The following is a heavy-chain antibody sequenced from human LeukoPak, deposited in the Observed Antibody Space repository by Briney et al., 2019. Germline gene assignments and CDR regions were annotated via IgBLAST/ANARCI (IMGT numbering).Heavy chain of an antibody. CDR2: ISLSGYT. CDR3: ARLPFPYSSSWSSFDY. V-gene: IGHV4-4*02. J-gene: IGHJ4*02. CDR1: GGSITSTNY. D-gene: IGHD6-13*01. Sequence: SGTLSLTCGVSGGSITSTNYWGWVRQPPGQGLEWIGEISLSGYTGFNPSLRSRVTMSLDESKNHLSLNLASVTAADTAVYYCARLPFPYSSSWSSFDYWGQGTLVTVSS.